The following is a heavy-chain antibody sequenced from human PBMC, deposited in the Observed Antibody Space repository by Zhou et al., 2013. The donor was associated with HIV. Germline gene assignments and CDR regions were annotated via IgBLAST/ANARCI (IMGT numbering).Heavy chain of an antibody. V-gene: IGHV1-46*04. CDR2: INPTTGKV. CDR1: GYTFTNYY. D-gene: IGHD3-16*01. Sequence: QVHLLQSESSILKPGATATVSCKTSGYTFTNYYMYWLRQAPGRGLEVMGIINPTTGKVMYGQGLQARLIMTRDTTTSTIHMFLSRLGSDDTAVYYCARESNMSGRGRSMDHWGQGTQIIVSS. J-gene: IGHJ1*01. CDR3: ARESNMSGRGRSMDH.